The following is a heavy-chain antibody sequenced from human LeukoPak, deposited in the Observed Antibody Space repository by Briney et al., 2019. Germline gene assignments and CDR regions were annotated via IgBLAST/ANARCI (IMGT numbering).Heavy chain of an antibody. CDR3: ARDYGWGSDR. Sequence: GASVKVSCKASGYTFSDYFIHWVRQAPGQGLEWMGWINPNSGGTNFARNFRGRVTLTRDKSITTAFVELRGLTFDDTAVYYCARDYGWGSDRWGQGTLVTVS. V-gene: IGHV1-2*02. CDR1: GYTFSDYF. CDR2: INPNSGGT. J-gene: IGHJ4*02. D-gene: IGHD2-2*03.